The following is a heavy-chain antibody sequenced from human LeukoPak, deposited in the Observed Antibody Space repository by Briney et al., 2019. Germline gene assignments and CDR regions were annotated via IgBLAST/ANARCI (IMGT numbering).Heavy chain of an antibody. Sequence: GGSLRLSCAASGFTFSDYYMSWIRQAPGKGLEWVSYISSSGSTIYYADSVKGRFTISRDNAKNSLYLQMSSLRAEDTAVYYCARDSEDSSGYPFFDYWGQGTLVTVSS. J-gene: IGHJ4*02. V-gene: IGHV3-11*04. CDR1: GFTFSDYY. D-gene: IGHD3-22*01. CDR3: ARDSEDSSGYPFFDY. CDR2: ISSSGSTI.